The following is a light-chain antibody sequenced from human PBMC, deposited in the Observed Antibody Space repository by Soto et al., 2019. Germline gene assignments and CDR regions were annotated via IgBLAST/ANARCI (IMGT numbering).Light chain of an antibody. CDR1: QRVSSN. CDR3: QQYNNWLIT. Sequence: EIVMTQSPATLSVSPGERATLSCRASQRVSSNLAWYQQKPGQAPRLLIYGASARATGIPARFSGSGCGTEFTLTISSLQSEDFAVYYYQQYNNWLITFGQGTRLEIK. V-gene: IGKV3-15*01. J-gene: IGKJ5*01. CDR2: GAS.